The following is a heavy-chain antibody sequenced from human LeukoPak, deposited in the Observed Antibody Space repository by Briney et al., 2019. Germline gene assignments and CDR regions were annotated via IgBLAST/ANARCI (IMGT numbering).Heavy chain of an antibody. CDR3: AILPGYSSGWYEVNY. V-gene: IGHV3-48*01. CDR1: GFTFSSYN. D-gene: IGHD6-13*01. Sequence: PGGSLRLSCAASGFTFSSYNMNWVRQAPGKGLEWVSFISSTSNTIYYADSVKGRFTISRDNSRNTLYLQMNSPRAEDTAVYYCAILPGYSSGWYEVNYWGQGTLVTVSS. J-gene: IGHJ4*02. CDR2: ISSTSNTI.